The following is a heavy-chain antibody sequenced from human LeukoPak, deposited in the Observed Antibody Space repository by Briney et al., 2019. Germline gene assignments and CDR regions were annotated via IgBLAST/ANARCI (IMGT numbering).Heavy chain of an antibody. Sequence: SVKVSCKASGGTFSSYAISWVRQAPGQGLEWMGGIIPIFGTANYAQKFQGRVTITADKSTSTAYMELSSLRSEDTAVYYCARENNYYDSSGYYWFDPWGQGTLVTVSS. CDR1: GGTFSSYA. D-gene: IGHD3-22*01. CDR2: IIPIFGTA. J-gene: IGHJ5*02. V-gene: IGHV1-69*06. CDR3: ARENNYYDSSGYYWFDP.